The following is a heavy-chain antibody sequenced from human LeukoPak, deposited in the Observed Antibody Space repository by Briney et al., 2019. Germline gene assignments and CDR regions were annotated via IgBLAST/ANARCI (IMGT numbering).Heavy chain of an antibody. CDR1: GSTFIGYY. D-gene: IGHD3-10*01. J-gene: IGHJ4*02. V-gene: IGHV1-2*06. CDR2: INPDSGDT. Sequence: ASVKVSCKASGSTFIGYYMHWVRQAPGQGLEWMGRINPDSGDTNYAQRFHGRVTMTRDTSNSTAYMELSRLRSDDTAVYYCARTLLGWELVDYWGQGTLVAVSS. CDR3: ARTLLGWELVDY.